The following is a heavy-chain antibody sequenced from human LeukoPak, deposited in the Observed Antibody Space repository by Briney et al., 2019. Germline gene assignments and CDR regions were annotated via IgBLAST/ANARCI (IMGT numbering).Heavy chain of an antibody. Sequence: GGSLRLSCAASGFTFRIYGMSWVRQAPGKGLEWVAVISYDGSNKYYADSVKGRFTISRDNSKNTLYLQMNSLRAEDTAVYYCARDYYDSSALDYWGQGTLVTVSS. CDR1: GFTFRIYG. V-gene: IGHV3-30*03. CDR2: ISYDGSNK. J-gene: IGHJ4*02. CDR3: ARDYYDSSALDY. D-gene: IGHD3-22*01.